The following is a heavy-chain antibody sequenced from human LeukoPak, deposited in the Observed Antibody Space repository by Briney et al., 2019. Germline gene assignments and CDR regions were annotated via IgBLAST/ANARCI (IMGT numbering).Heavy chain of an antibody. Sequence: LSLTCTVSGYSISTGYYWGWVRQAPGKGLEWVSGISWNSGSIGYADSVKGRFTISRDNAKNSLYLQMNSLRAEDTALYYCAKGSGGGYFDYWGQGTLVTVSS. CDR1: GYSISTGYY. D-gene: IGHD4-23*01. J-gene: IGHJ4*02. CDR2: ISWNSGSI. V-gene: IGHV3-9*01. CDR3: AKGSGGGYFDY.